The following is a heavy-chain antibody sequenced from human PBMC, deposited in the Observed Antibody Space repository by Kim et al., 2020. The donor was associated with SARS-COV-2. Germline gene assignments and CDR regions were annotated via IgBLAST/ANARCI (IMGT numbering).Heavy chain of an antibody. CDR2: IYYSGST. CDR1: GGSISSYY. D-gene: IGHD6-6*01. J-gene: IGHJ4*02. CDR3: ARGIAARQSDY. V-gene: IGHV4-59*13. Sequence: SETLSLTCTVSGGSISSYYWSWIRQPPGKGLEWIGYIYYSGSTNYNPSPKSRVTISVDTSKNQFSLKLSSVTAADTAVYYCARGIAARQSDYWGQGTLVTVSS.